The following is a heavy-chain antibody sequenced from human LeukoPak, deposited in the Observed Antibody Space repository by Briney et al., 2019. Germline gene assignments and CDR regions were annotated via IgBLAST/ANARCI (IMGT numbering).Heavy chain of an antibody. D-gene: IGHD2-15*01. Sequence: GRPLRLFCGASGFSFSTFAMHWVRQTPDKGLEWVAVISSDGSKEIYADSVKGRFTISRDNSKNTLYLRMNNLTPEDTALYYCAKGLHTSSWYGNWFDPWGQGTLVTVSS. J-gene: IGHJ5*02. CDR3: AKGLHTSSWYGNWFDP. CDR2: ISSDGSKE. V-gene: IGHV3-30*18. CDR1: GFSFSTFA.